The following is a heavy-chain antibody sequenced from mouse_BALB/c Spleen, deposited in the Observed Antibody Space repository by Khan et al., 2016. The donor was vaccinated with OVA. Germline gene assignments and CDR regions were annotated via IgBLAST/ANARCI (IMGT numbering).Heavy chain of an antibody. J-gene: IGHJ2*01. CDR3: TRDRIDY. CDR1: GYTFTTYW. Sequence: QVRLQQSGAELAKPGASVKMSCKASGYTFTTYWMHWVKQRPGQGLEWLGYINPTSGYTDYNDKFKDRATLSADKSTSTANMQLNSLTSEYSAVYYCTRDRIDYWGQGTTLTVSS. CDR2: INPTSGYT. V-gene: IGHV1-7*01.